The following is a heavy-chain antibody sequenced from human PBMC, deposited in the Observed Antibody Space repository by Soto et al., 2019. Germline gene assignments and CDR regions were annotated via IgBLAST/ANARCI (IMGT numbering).Heavy chain of an antibody. V-gene: IGHV3-23*01. J-gene: IGHJ4*02. CDR2: ISDSGGST. CDR1: GFTFSSYA. CDR3: AKGRIGYCSSTSCYDFDY. D-gene: IGHD2-2*01. Sequence: GGSLRLSCAASGFTFSSYAMSWVRQAPGKGLEWVSGISDSGGSTYYADSVKGRFTISRDNSKNTLYLQMNSLRAEDTAVYYCAKGRIGYCSSTSCYDFDYWGQGTLVTVSS.